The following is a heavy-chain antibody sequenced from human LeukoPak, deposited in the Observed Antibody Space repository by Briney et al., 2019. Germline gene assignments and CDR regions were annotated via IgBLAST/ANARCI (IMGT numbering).Heavy chain of an antibody. CDR2: IGPAT. Sequence: GSLRLSCTASGFTFSNYVMSWVRQAPGKGLEWVSGIGPATYYADSVKGRFTISRDNSKNTVYLQMNSLRVEDTAVYYCTKDRSILDAWGQGTPVTVSS. J-gene: IGHJ5*02. CDR3: TKDRSILDA. V-gene: IGHV3-23*01. CDR1: GFTFSNYV. D-gene: IGHD6-13*01.